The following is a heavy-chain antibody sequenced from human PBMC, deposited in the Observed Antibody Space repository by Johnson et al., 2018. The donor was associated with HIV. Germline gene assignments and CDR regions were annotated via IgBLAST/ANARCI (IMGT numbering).Heavy chain of an antibody. CDR2: ISWDGGST. J-gene: IGHJ3*02. CDR1: GFTFADYA. V-gene: IGHV3-43*02. D-gene: IGHD1-26*01. Sequence: QLLESGGGLVQPGRSLRLSCAASGFTFADYAMHWVRQAPGQGLQWVSGISWDGGSTYYADSVKGRFTISRDNSKNSLYLQMNSLRTEDTALYYCAKDASGSYSRAQSISDAFDIWGQGTMVTVSS. CDR3: AKDASGSYSRAQSISDAFDI.